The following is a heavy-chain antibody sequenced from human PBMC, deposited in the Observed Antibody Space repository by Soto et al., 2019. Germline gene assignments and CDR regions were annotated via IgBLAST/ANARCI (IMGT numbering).Heavy chain of an antibody. J-gene: IGHJ4*02. Sequence: QVQLVESGGGVVQPGRSLRLSCAASGFTFSSYHMHWLRQAPGKGLQWVAVIWDDGSNKYYADSVKGRFTISRDNSKNTLYLQMNSLRAEDTAVYYCARIGSWSLNFDYWGQGTLVTVSS. V-gene: IGHV3-33*01. CDR2: IWDDGSNK. CDR1: GFTFSSYH. CDR3: ARIGSWSLNFDY. D-gene: IGHD6-13*01.